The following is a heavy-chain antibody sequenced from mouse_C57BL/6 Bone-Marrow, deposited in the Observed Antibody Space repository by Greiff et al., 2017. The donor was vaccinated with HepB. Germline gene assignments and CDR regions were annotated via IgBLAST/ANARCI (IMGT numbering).Heavy chain of an antibody. V-gene: IGHV1-26*01. CDR2: INPNNGGT. CDR3: ARREIITTVPLDY. Sequence: EVQLQQSGPELVKPGASVKISCKASGYTFTDYYMNWVKQSHGKSLEWIGDINPNNGGTSYNQKFKGKATLTVDKSSSTAYMELRSLTSEDSAVYYCARREIITTVPLDYWGQGTTLTVSS. CDR1: GYTFTDYY. J-gene: IGHJ2*01. D-gene: IGHD1-1*01.